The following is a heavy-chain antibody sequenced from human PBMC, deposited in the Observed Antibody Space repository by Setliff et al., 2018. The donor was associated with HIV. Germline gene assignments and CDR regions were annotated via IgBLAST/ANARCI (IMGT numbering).Heavy chain of an antibody. J-gene: IGHJ4*01. V-gene: IGHV4-39*01. CDR3: GRHYNVNYYVRKDFDY. D-gene: IGHD1-26*01. CDR2: IYYSGIT. Sequence: SETLSHTCTVSGASISSSSYFWGWIRQHPGKGLEGIGSIYYSGITYYNPSLKSRITISVDTSKNQFSLKLSSVTAADTAVYYCGRHYNVNYYVRKDFDYWGHGTLVTVSS. CDR1: GASISSSSYF.